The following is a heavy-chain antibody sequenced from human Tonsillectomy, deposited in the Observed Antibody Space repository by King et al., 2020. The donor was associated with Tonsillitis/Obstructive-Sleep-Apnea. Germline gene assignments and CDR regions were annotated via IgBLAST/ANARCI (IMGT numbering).Heavy chain of an antibody. CDR1: GYTFTSYG. D-gene: IGHD2-15*01. Sequence: QLVQSGAEVKKPGASVKVSCKASGYTFTSYGITWVRQAPGRGLEWMGWISGFNGNTNYAQKLQGRVTMTIDTSTNTAYMELRSLRSDDTAVYYCARAALRWYFDLWGRGTLITVSP. CDR3: ARAALRWYFDL. V-gene: IGHV1-18*01. CDR2: ISGFNGNT. J-gene: IGHJ2*01.